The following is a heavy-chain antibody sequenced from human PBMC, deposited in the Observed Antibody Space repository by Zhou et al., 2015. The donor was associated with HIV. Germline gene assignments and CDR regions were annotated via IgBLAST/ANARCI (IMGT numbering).Heavy chain of an antibody. CDR2: IIPIFGTA. CDR1: GDTFNNFG. CDR3: ARVLHTWMDV. V-gene: IGHV1-69*06. Sequence: QVQLVQSGAEVKKPGSSVKVSCKASGDTFNNFGISWVRQAPGQGLEWMGGIIPIFGTANYAQKFQGRVTITADKSTSTAYMELSSLRSEDTAVYYCARVLHTWMDVWGQGTTVTVSS. J-gene: IGHJ6*02.